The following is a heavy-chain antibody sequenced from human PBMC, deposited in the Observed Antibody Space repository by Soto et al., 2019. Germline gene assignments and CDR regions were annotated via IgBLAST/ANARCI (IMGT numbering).Heavy chain of an antibody. D-gene: IGHD3-22*01. CDR3: ATDRLGTMIVVALHY. CDR1: GYTLSELS. J-gene: IGHJ4*02. Sequence: ASVKVSCKVSGYTLSELSMHWVRQAPGKGREWMGGFDPEDGETIYAQKFQGRVTMTEDTSTDTAYMELSSLRSEDTAVYYCATDRLGTMIVVALHYWGQGTLVTVSS. V-gene: IGHV1-24*01. CDR2: FDPEDGET.